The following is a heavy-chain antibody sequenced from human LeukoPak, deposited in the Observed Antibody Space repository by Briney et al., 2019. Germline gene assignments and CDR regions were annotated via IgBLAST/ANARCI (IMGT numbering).Heavy chain of an antibody. CDR3: ARDRATVVNRGLHNWFDP. CDR1: GDSVSSNSAA. V-gene: IGHV6-1*01. Sequence: SHTLSLTCAISGDSVSSNSAAWNWIRQSPSRGLEWLGRTYYRAKWYNDYAVSVKSRIAINPDTSKNQFSLQLNSVTPEDTAVYYCARDRATVVNRGLHNWFDPWGQGILVTVSS. J-gene: IGHJ5*02. CDR2: TYYRAKWYN. D-gene: IGHD4-23*01.